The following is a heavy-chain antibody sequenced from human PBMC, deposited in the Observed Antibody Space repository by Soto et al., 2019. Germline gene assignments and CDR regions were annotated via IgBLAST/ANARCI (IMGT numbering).Heavy chain of an antibody. J-gene: IGHJ4*02. CDR1: GGSISSGGYS. CDR3: ARGTYYYDSSGYPPYYFDY. CDR2: IYHSGST. V-gene: IGHV4-30-2*01. D-gene: IGHD3-22*01. Sequence: SETLSLTCAVSGGSISSGGYSWSWIRQPPGKGLEWIGYIYHSGSTYYNPSLKSRVTISVDRSKNQFSLKLSSVTAADTAVYYCARGTYYYDSSGYPPYYFDYWGQGTLVTVS.